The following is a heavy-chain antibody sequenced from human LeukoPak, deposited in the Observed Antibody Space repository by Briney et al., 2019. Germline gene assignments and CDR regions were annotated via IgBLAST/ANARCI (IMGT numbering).Heavy chain of an antibody. V-gene: IGHV3-72*01. J-gene: IGHJ4*02. Sequence: PGGSLRLSCAVSGFTFSDHCMDWVRQAPGKGLEWVGRSRNRAKRYTTDYAASVKGRFTISRDDSKSTLYLQMNSLETEDTAVYYCSRDATGDHWGQGPLVSVCS. CDR2: SRNRAKRYTT. CDR3: SRDATGDH. CDR1: GFTFSDHC.